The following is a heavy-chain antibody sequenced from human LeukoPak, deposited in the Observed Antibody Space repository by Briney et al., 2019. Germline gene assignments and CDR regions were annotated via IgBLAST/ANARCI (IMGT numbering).Heavy chain of an antibody. Sequence: ASVKVSCRASGYTFTSNGITWVRQAPGQGLEWMGWFSAYDGNTNSAQKLQGRLTMTTDTSTSTAYMELRSLRSDDTAVFYCARSFARDYDILTGYYIGDYWGQGTLITVSS. D-gene: IGHD3-9*01. CDR3: ARSFARDYDILTGYYIGDY. J-gene: IGHJ4*02. CDR2: FSAYDGNT. V-gene: IGHV1-18*01. CDR1: GYTFTSNG.